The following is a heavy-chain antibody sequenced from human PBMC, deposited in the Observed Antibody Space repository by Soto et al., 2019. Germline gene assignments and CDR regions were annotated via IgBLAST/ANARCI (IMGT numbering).Heavy chain of an antibody. J-gene: IGHJ4*02. CDR3: VSETYCSGGSGYSDL. D-gene: IGHD2-15*01. CDR2: ISNSGSTT. V-gene: IGHV3-11*01. Sequence: QVQLVESGGGLAKPGGSLRLSCAASGFTFSHYFMPWIRQAPGKGLEWVSHISNSGSTTYYADSVKGRFTISRDNAKDSLSLQMNSLRAEDKAVYYCVSETYCSGGSGYSDLWGEGTLFTVSS. CDR1: GFTFSHYF.